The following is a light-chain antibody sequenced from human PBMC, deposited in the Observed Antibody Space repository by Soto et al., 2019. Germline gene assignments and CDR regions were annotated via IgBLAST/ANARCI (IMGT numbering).Light chain of an antibody. CDR3: QHYHSYPST. CDR2: DAS. Sequence: DIQMTQSPSTLSASVGDRVTITCRASQSIGGWLAWYQQRPGKAPRLLIYDASSVESGVPSRFSGSRSGTKFPLAISSLQPEDFATYYCQHYHSYPSTFGQGTKLEIK. CDR1: QSIGGW. V-gene: IGKV1-5*01. J-gene: IGKJ2*01.